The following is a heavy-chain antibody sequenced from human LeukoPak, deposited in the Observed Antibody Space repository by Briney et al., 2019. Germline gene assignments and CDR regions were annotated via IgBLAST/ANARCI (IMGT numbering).Heavy chain of an antibody. J-gene: IGHJ4*02. CDR3: ARDQGGSGPTTYDY. V-gene: IGHV3-30-3*01. CDR1: GFTFSSYA. Sequence: PGGSLRLSCAASGFTFSSYAMHWVRQAPGKGLEWVAVISYDGSNKYYADSVKGRFTSSRDNAKNTLYLEMNSLRAEDTAVYYCARDQGGSGPTTYDYWGQGTLVTVSS. CDR2: ISYDGSNK. D-gene: IGHD6-19*01.